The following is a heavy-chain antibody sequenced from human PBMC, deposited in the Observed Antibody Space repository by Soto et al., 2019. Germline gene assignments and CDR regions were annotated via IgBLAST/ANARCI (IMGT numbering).Heavy chain of an antibody. CDR2: INSDGSST. D-gene: IGHD3-3*01. Sequence: GGSLRLSCAASGFTFSSYWMHWVRQAPGKGLVWVSRINSDGSSTSYADSVKGRFTISRDNAKNTLYLQMNSLRAEDTAVYYCASGFWSGYPNWFDPWGQGTLVTVSS. V-gene: IGHV3-74*01. CDR1: GFTFSSYW. CDR3: ASGFWSGYPNWFDP. J-gene: IGHJ5*02.